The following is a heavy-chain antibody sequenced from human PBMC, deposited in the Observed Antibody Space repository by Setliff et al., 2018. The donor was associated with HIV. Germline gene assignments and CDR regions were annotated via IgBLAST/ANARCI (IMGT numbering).Heavy chain of an antibody. J-gene: IGHJ5*02. CDR2: INHSGST. D-gene: IGHD5-18*01. CDR1: GGSISSSNW. CDR3: SNWNTTIDEDA. V-gene: IGHV4-4*02. Sequence: SETLSLTCAVSGGSISSSNWWSWVRQPPGKGLEWIGEINHSGSTNYNPSLKSRVTMSLDTSKNQFSLKMTSVTAADTALYYCSNWNTTIDEDAWGQGTLVTVSS.